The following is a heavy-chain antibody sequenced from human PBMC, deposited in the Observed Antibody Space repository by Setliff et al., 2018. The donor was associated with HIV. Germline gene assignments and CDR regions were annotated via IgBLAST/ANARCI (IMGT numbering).Heavy chain of an antibody. CDR1: GASISSHY. CDR3: VGSTIAAAVYYYYYYMDV. V-gene: IGHV4-59*11. CDR2: IYFSGTT. J-gene: IGHJ6*03. Sequence: SETLSLTCTVSGASISSHYWSWIRQPPGKGLEWIGYIYFSGTTNYNPSLKSRVTISVDTSKNQFSLNLNSVTAADTAVYYCVGSTIAAAVYYYYYYMDVWGKGTTVTVSS. D-gene: IGHD6-13*01.